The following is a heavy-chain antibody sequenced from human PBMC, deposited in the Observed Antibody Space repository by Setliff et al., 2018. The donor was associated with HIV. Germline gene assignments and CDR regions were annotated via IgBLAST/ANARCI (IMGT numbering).Heavy chain of an antibody. Sequence: GGSLRLSCVGSGFTFNGYAMNWVRQAPGKGLEWVANINQDGSEKNYVDSVKGRFTISRDNAKNSLYLQMDSLRVEDTTVYYCAKVLVFGIDVFDTWGQGTMVTVSS. D-gene: IGHD3-10*02. J-gene: IGHJ3*02. CDR2: INQDGSEK. CDR3: AKVLVFGIDVFDT. CDR1: GFTFNGYA. V-gene: IGHV3-7*01.